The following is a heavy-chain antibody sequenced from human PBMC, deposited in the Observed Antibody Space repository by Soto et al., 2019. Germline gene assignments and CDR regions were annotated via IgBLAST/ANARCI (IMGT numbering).Heavy chain of an antibody. CDR1: GFIFNNYA. J-gene: IGHJ4*02. Sequence: GGALRLSCTASGFIFNNYAMSWVRQTPGQGLEWVSGIRGAGGGTNYTDSVKGRFIISRDNSKKTLYLHMSSLRGEDTAVYYCTRADSWSGPDYWGQGALVPVSS. D-gene: IGHD3-3*01. CDR2: IRGAGGGT. V-gene: IGHV3-23*01. CDR3: TRADSWSGPDY.